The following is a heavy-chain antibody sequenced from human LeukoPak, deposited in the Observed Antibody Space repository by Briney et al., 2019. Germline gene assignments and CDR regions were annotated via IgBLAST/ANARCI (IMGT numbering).Heavy chain of an antibody. V-gene: IGHV4-34*01. CDR1: GGSFSGYY. CDR2: INHSGST. J-gene: IGHJ5*02. CDR3: ARCSGYYLNWFDP. Sequence: SSETLSLTCAVYGGSFSGYYWSWIRQPPGKGLEWIGEINHSGSTNYNPSLKSRVTISVDTSKNQFSLKLSSVTAADTAVYYCARCSGYYLNWFDPWGQGTLVTVSS. D-gene: IGHD3-22*01.